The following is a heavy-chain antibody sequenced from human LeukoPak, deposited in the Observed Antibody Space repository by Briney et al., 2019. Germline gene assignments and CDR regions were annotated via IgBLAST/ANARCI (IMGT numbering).Heavy chain of an antibody. Sequence: SETLSLTCAVYGGSFSGYYWSWIRQPPGKGLEWIGEINHSGSTNYNPSLKSRVTISVDTFKNQFSLKLSSVTAADTAVYYCASLAAAGRLGFQHWGQGTLVTVSS. CDR2: INHSGST. CDR3: ASLAAAGRLGFQH. CDR1: GGSFSGYY. V-gene: IGHV4-34*01. D-gene: IGHD6-13*01. J-gene: IGHJ1*01.